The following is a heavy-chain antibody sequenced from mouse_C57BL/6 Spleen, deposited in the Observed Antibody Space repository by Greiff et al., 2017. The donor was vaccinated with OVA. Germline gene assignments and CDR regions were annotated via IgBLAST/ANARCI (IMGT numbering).Heavy chain of an antibody. CDR1: GFTFSSYA. J-gene: IGHJ1*03. V-gene: IGHV5-9-1*02. CDR3: TRPPYYYGSSYWYFDV. CDR2: ISSGGDYT. D-gene: IGHD1-1*01. Sequence: EVQLVESGAGLVTPGGSLKLSCAASGFTFSSYAMSWVRQTPEKRLEWVAYISSGGDYTYYADPVKGRSTISGDNARNTRYLQISRLKSEDTAMYYCTRPPYYYGSSYWYFDVWGTGTTVTVSS.